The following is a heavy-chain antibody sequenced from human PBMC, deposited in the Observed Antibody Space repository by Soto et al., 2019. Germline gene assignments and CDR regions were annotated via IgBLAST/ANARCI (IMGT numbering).Heavy chain of an antibody. J-gene: IGHJ5*02. D-gene: IGHD6-19*01. V-gene: IGHV4-39*01. CDR1: GASVISSSSY. CDR3: ARERLAVAGKGGWFDP. Sequence: SETLSLTCTVSGASVISSSSYWGWIRQPPGKGLEWIGSINYSGSTYYNPSLKSRVTISADTSKNQSSLKVRNVTAADTAVYYCARERLAVAGKGGWFDPWGQETLVTVSS. CDR2: INYSGST.